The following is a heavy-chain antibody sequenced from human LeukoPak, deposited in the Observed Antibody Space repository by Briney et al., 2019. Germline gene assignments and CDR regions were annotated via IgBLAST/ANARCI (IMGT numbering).Heavy chain of an antibody. J-gene: IGHJ4*02. D-gene: IGHD4-17*01. CDR3: AIERALYGDYRRPLDH. V-gene: IGHV1-69*05. CDR2: IIPIFGTA. CDR1: GGTFSSYA. Sequence: ASVKVSCKASGGTFSSYAISWVRQAPGQGLDWMGRIIPIFGTANYAQKFQGRVTITTDESTSTAYMELSSLRSEDTAVYYCAIERALYGDYRRPLDHWGQGTLVTVSS.